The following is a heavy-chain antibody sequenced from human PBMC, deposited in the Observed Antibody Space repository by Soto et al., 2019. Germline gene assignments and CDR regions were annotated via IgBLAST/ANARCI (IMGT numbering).Heavy chain of an antibody. V-gene: IGHV4-39*01. CDR3: ARQIGRGSWSLEH. D-gene: IGHD6-13*01. CDR1: GGSISSSDYW. CDR2: IYYTGST. Sequence: QLQLQESGPGLVKPAETLSLTCTVSGGSISSSDYWWGWIRQPPGKGLEWIGSIYYTGSTYYNPSLRSRVIISVDTSKNQFSLRLSPVTAADTAVYYCARQIGRGSWSLEHWGQGTLVTVSS. J-gene: IGHJ4*02.